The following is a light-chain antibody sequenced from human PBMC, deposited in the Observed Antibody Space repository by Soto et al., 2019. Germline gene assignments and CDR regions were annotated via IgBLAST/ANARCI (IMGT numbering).Light chain of an antibody. Sequence: QTDMTKPSSLSALPGQSTTMSCARTSSDVVGYNYVSWYQQHPGKAPKLMIYDVSNRPSGVSNRFSGSKSGNTASLTISGLQAEDEADYYCSSYTSSSTLEGVFGTGTKVTVL. J-gene: IGLJ1*01. CDR2: DVS. CDR3: SSYTSSSTLEGV. CDR1: SSDVVGYNY. V-gene: IGLV2-14*01.